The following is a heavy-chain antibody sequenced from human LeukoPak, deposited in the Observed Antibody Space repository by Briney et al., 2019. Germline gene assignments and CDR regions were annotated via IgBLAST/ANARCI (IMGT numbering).Heavy chain of an antibody. V-gene: IGHV1-18*01. D-gene: IGHD3-9*01. CDR1: GYSFTNYG. Sequence: ASVKVSCKASGYSFTNYGIIWVRQAPGQGLEWMGWISAYNGNTNYAQKFQGRVTMTTDTSTSTAYMELRSLRSDDTAVYYCVRGDMAFGWFDPWGQGTLVTVSS. CDR3: VRGDMAFGWFDP. CDR2: ISAYNGNT. J-gene: IGHJ5*02.